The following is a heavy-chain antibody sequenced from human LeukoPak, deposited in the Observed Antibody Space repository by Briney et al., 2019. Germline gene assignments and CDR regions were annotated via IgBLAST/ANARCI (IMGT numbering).Heavy chain of an antibody. D-gene: IGHD1/OR15-1a*01. J-gene: IGHJ6*04. CDR1: GFPFSNSW. CDR2: INKDGGGI. Sequence: PGGSLRLSCAVSGFPFSNSWMYWVRQAPGKGLEGVANINKDGGGISYVDSVKGRFIISRDYARNSLYLQMNSLRVEDTAVYFCAGGNSMDVWGKGTAVTVSS. V-gene: IGHV3-7*03. CDR3: AGGNSMDV.